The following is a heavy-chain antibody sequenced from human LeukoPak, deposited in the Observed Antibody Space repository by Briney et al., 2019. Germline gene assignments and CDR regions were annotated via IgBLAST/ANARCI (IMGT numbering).Heavy chain of an antibody. CDR1: GGSISSGDYY. J-gene: IGHJ4*02. V-gene: IGHV4-30-4*01. CDR3: ARVTTVMLFDY. Sequence: SETLSLTCTVSGGSISSGDYYWSWIRQPPGKGLEWIGYIHYSGSTYYNPSLKSRVTISVDTSKNQFSLKLSSVTAADTAVYYCARVTTVMLFDYWGQGTLVTVSS. D-gene: IGHD4-17*01. CDR2: IHYSGST.